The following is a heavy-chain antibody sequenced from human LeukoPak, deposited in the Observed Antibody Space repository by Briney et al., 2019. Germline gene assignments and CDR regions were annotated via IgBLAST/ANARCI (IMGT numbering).Heavy chain of an antibody. V-gene: IGHV4-59*01. Sequence: PSETLSLTCTVSGGSISSYYWSWLRQPPGKGLEWIGYIYYSGSTNYNPSLKSRVTISVDTSKNQFSLKLSSVTAADTAVYYCARCLPRDWFDPWGQGTLVTVSS. CDR1: GGSISSYY. CDR2: IYYSGST. CDR3: ARCLPRDWFDP. D-gene: IGHD2-2*01. J-gene: IGHJ5*02.